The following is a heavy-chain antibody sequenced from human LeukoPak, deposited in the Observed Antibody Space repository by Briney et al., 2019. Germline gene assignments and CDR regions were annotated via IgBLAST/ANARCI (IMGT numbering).Heavy chain of an antibody. Sequence: PGGSLRLSCAASGFTFSSYAMSWVCQAPGKGLEWVSAISGSGGTTHYADSVKGRFTISRDRSKNTLYLQMHSLRAEDTAVYYCAKDAFCTSTNCYASYFDYWGQGTLVTVSS. J-gene: IGHJ4*02. V-gene: IGHV3-23*01. CDR3: AKDAFCTSTNCYASYFDY. D-gene: IGHD2-2*01. CDR2: ISGSGGTT. CDR1: GFTFSSYA.